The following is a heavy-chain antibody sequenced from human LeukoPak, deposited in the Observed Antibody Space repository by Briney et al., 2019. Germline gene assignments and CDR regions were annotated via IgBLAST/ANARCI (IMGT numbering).Heavy chain of an antibody. V-gene: IGHV3-23*01. CDR1: GFTFSSYA. J-gene: IGHJ5*02. D-gene: IGHD3-10*01. CDR3: AKDPYYDSGRANWFDP. Sequence: GGSLRLSCAASGFTFSSYAMSWVRQAPGKGLEWVSAISGSGGSTYYADSVKGRFTISRDNSKNTLYLQMNSLRAEDTAVYYCAKDPYYDSGRANWFDPWGQGTLVTVSS. CDR2: ISGSGGST.